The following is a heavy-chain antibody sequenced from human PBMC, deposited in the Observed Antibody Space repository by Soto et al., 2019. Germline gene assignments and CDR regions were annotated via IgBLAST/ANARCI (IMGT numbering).Heavy chain of an antibody. J-gene: IGHJ5*01. CDR3: ARGRYCLTGRCFPNWFDS. CDR2: VFHTGNT. CDR1: GDSIRSYY. V-gene: IGHV4-59*01. D-gene: IGHD7-27*01. Sequence: PSETLSLTCSVSGDSIRSYYWTWIRQPPGKGLQWIGYVFHTGNTNYNPSLKSRVTISEDASKNQVSLRLTSVTAADTAVYFCARGRYCLTGRCFPNWFDSWGQGALVTVSS.